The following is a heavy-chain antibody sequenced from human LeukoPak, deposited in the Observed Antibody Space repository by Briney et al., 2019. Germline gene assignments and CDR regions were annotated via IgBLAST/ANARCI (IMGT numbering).Heavy chain of an antibody. V-gene: IGHV3-23*01. CDR3: AKAIYSGSWYFDY. J-gene: IGHJ4*02. Sequence: GGSLRLSCAASGFTFSSYVMSWVRQAPGKGLERVSLISGTGGNTYYADSVKGRFTISRDNSKNALSLQMNSLSAEDTAVYYCAKAIYSGSWYFDYWGQGTLVTVSS. D-gene: IGHD6-13*01. CDR2: ISGTGGNT. CDR1: GFTFSSYV.